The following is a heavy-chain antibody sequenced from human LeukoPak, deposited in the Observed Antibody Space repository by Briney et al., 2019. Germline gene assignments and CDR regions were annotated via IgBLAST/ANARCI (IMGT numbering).Heavy chain of an antibody. D-gene: IGHD3-9*01. Sequence: SVKVSCKASGGTFSSYTISWVRQAPGQGLEWMGRIIPILGIANYAQKFQGRVTITADKSTSTAYMELSSLRSEDTAVYYCARDTPYYDILTGYYNRDAFDIWGQGTMVTVSS. CDR2: IIPILGIA. J-gene: IGHJ3*02. CDR1: GGTFSSYT. V-gene: IGHV1-69*04. CDR3: ARDTPYYDILTGYYNRDAFDI.